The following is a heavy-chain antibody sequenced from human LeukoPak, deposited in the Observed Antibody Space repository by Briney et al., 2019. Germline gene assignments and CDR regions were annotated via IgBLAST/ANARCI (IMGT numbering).Heavy chain of an antibody. V-gene: IGHV3-53*01. D-gene: IGHD2-21*01. Sequence: GGSLRLSCAASGFNVTSNYMNWVRQAPGEGLAWVLAFYTDGRTVYADSVKGRFTISRDNSKNTLYLQMNSLRVDDTAVYYCARGISAYGRALESWGQGALVTVSS. J-gene: IGHJ4*02. CDR2: FYTDGRT. CDR3: ARGISAYGRALES. CDR1: GFNVTSNY.